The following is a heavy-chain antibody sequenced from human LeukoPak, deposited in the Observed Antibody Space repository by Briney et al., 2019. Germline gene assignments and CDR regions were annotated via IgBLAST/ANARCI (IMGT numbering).Heavy chain of an antibody. Sequence: GRSLRLSCAASGFTFSSYAMHWVRQAPGKGLEWVAVISYDGSNKYYADSVKGRFTISRDNSKNTLYLQMNSLRAEDTAVYYCAKDGELYGDYGSLVSCEQDYWGQGTLVTVSS. CDR1: GFTFSSYA. CDR3: AKDGELYGDYGSLVSCEQDY. V-gene: IGHV3-30-3*01. J-gene: IGHJ4*02. D-gene: IGHD4-17*01. CDR2: ISYDGSNK.